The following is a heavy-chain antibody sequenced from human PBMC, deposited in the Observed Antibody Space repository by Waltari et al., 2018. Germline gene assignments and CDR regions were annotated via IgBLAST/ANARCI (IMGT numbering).Heavy chain of an antibody. V-gene: IGHV7-4-1*02. CDR1: GYTFTNYA. Sequence: QVQLVQSGSELKKPGASVKVSCKASGYTFTNYAINWLRQAPGQGLELMGWINPTTGNPTHVQGFTGRFVFSLDTSVSTAYLLINSLKADDTAVYYCAREVVPAATIVVNWFDPWGQGTLVTVSS. CDR2: INPTTGNP. CDR3: AREVVPAATIVVNWFDP. D-gene: IGHD2-2*01. J-gene: IGHJ5*02.